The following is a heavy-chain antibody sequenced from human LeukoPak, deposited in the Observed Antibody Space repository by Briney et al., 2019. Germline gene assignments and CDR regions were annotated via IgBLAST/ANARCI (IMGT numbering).Heavy chain of an antibody. V-gene: IGHV7-4-1*01. D-gene: IGHD5-18*01. Sequence: ASVKVSCKASGYTFTSYYMHWVRQAPGQGLEWMGWINTNTGNPTYAQGFTGRFVFSLDTSVSTAYLQIGSLKAEDTAVYYCARSPDGYSYGSLDYWGQGTLVTVSS. CDR1: GYTFTSYY. CDR2: INTNTGNP. CDR3: ARSPDGYSYGSLDY. J-gene: IGHJ4*02.